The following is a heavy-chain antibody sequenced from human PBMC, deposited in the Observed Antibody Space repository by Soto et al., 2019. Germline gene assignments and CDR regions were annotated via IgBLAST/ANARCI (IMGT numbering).Heavy chain of an antibody. CDR3: VKRRDFLDWRGYYPFDY. J-gene: IGHJ4*02. CDR2: ISTNGGST. D-gene: IGHD3-3*01. V-gene: IGHV3-64D*06. Sequence: PGGSLRLSCSASGFTFSSYAMHWVRQAPGKGLEYVSSISTNGGSTHYADSVKGRFTISRDNSKNTQYLQMSSQRADDTAVYYIVKRRDFLDWRGYYPFDYWGQGT. CDR1: GFTFSSYA.